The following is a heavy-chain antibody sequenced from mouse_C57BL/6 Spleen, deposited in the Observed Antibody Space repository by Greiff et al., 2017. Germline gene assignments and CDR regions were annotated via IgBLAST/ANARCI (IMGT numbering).Heavy chain of an antibody. CDR1: GYTFTDYY. CDR3: ARGRNYDYDAWFAY. V-gene: IGHV1-26*01. D-gene: IGHD2-4*01. J-gene: IGHJ3*01. Sequence: VQLQQSGPELVKPGASVKISCKASGYTFTDYYMNWVKQSHGQSLEWIGDINPNNGGTSYNQKFKGKATLTVDKSSSTAYMELRSLTSEDSAVYYCARGRNYDYDAWFAYWSQGTLVTVSA. CDR2: INPNNGGT.